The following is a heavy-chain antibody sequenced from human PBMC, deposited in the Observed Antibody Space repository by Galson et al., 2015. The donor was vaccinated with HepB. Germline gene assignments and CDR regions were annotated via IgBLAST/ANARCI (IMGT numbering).Heavy chain of an antibody. CDR3: ARAAGVAAAGDWYFDL. CDR1: GYTFTFYY. D-gene: IGHD6-13*01. V-gene: IGHV1-46*01. J-gene: IGHJ2*01. Sequence: SVKVSCKASGYTFTFYYMHWVRQAPGQGLEWMGIINPSGGSTNYAQKFQGRVTMTRDTSTSTVYMELSSLRSDDTVVYYCARAAGVAAAGDWYFDLWGRGTLVTVSS. CDR2: INPSGGST.